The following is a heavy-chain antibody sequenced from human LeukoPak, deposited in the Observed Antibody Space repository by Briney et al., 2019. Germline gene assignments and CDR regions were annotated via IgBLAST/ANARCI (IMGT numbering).Heavy chain of an antibody. J-gene: IGHJ6*03. CDR2: INPNSGGT. D-gene: IGHD2-2*01. Sequence: GASVKVSCKASGYTFTGYYMHWVRQAPGQGLERMGWINPNSGGTNYAQKFQGWVTMTRDTSISTAYMELSRLRSDDTAVYYCAITRPYYYYYMDVWGKGTTVTVSS. CDR3: AITRPYYYYYMDV. CDR1: GYTFTGYY. V-gene: IGHV1-2*04.